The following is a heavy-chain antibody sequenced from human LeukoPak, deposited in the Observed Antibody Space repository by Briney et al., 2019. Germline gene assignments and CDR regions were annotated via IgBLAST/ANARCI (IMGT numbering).Heavy chain of an antibody. CDR1: RITLSNYG. V-gene: IGHV3-23*01. J-gene: IGHJ4*02. Sequence: GGYQRPSGAVPRITLSNYGMSWVRQSPGKGLEWVAGISGSGGSTNYADSVKGRFVISRDTPRNTLYLQMNSLRAEDTAVYFCAKRGVVIRVILVGFHKEAYYFDSWGQGGLVTVSS. CDR3: AKRGVVIRVILVGFHKEAYYFDS. CDR2: ISGSGGST. D-gene: IGHD2-21*01.